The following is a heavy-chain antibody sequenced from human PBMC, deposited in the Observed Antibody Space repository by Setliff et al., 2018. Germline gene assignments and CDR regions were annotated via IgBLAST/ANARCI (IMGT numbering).Heavy chain of an antibody. Sequence: GGSLRLSCAASGFTFISYAMHWVRQAPGEGLEYVSAISSNGGRMSYANSVKGRFIISRDISKNTLYLQMGSLRAEDTAVYYCARIAEYDTIDIWGQGTMVTVSS. CDR2: ISSNGGRM. CDR1: GFTFISYA. V-gene: IGHV3-64*01. J-gene: IGHJ3*02. D-gene: IGHD3-16*01. CDR3: ARIAEYDTIDI.